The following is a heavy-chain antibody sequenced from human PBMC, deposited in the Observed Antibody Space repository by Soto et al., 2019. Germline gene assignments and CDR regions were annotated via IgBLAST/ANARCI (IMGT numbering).Heavy chain of an antibody. CDR3: ARAVVVVAATHWFDP. J-gene: IGHJ5*02. Sequence: ASETLSLTCTVSGGSISSGGYYWSWIRQHPGKGLEWIGYIYYSGSTYYNPSLKSRVTISVDTSKNQFSLKLSSVTAADTAVYYCARAVVVVAATHWFDPWGQGTLVTVSS. D-gene: IGHD2-15*01. V-gene: IGHV4-31*03. CDR2: IYYSGST. CDR1: GGSISSGGYY.